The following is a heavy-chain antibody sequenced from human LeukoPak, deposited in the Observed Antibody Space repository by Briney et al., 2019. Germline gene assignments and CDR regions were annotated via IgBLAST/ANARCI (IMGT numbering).Heavy chain of an antibody. CDR1: GFTFSSYA. CDR2: ISGSGGST. V-gene: IGHV3-23*01. Sequence: GGSLRLSCAASGFTFSSYAMSWDRQAPGKGLEWVSAISGSGGSTYYADSVKGRFTISRDNSKNTLYLQMNSLRAEDTAVYYCAKVRVTGYYNGYFDYWGQGTLVTVSS. D-gene: IGHD3-9*01. J-gene: IGHJ4*02. CDR3: AKVRVTGYYNGYFDY.